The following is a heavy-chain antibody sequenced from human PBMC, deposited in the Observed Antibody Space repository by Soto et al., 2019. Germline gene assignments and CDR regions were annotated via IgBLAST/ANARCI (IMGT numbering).Heavy chain of an antibody. CDR3: ASRGPNSNSWSNFDY. J-gene: IGHJ4*02. CDR1: GGSFSGYY. Sequence: SETLSLTCAVYGGSFSGYYWSWIRQPPGKGLEWIGEINHSGSTNYNPSLKSRVSMLMDTSKSQFFLKLSSVTVADTAFYFCASRGPNSNSWSNFDYWGQGTLVTVSS. V-gene: IGHV4-34*09. CDR2: INHSGST. D-gene: IGHD6-13*01.